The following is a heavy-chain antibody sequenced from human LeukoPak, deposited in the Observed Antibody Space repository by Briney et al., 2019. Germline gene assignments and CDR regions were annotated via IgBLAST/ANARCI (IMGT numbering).Heavy chain of an antibody. D-gene: IGHD3-16*01. CDR2: IYYSGST. V-gene: IGHV4-59*01. CDR1: GGSISSYY. J-gene: IGHJ4*02. CDR3: ARESQIGAVFFDY. Sequence: PSETLSLTCTVSGGSISSYYWSWIRQPPGKGLEWIGYIYYSGSTNYNPSLKSRVTISVDTSKNQFSLKLSSVTAADTAVYYCARESQIGAVFFDYWGQGTLVTVSS.